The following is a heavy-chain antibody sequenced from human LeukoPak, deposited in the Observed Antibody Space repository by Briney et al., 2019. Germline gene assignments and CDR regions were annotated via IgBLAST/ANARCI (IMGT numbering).Heavy chain of an antibody. V-gene: IGHV4-38-2*01. Sequence: KPSETLSLTCAVSGYSISSGYYWGWIRQPPGKGLEWIGSIYHSGSTYYNPSLKSRVTISVDTSKNQFSLKLSSVTAADTAVYYCARGGSGSPIDYWGQGTLVTVSS. CDR2: IYHSGST. CDR1: GYSISSGYY. D-gene: IGHD3-10*01. J-gene: IGHJ4*02. CDR3: ARGGSGSPIDY.